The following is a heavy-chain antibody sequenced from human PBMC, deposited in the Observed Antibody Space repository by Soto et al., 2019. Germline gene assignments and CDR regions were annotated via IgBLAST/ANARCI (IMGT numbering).Heavy chain of an antibody. CDR1: GGTFTNYA. Sequence: VQLVQSGAEVKKPGSSVKVSCKASGGTFTNYAFSWVRQAPGQGLEWLGGIIPIFGTADYAQKFQGRVRSTAAEPTNTAHMELSSLRADDTAVYYCASWLKEAGIGGHYYYGMDVWGQGTTVTVSS. CDR2: IIPIFGTA. V-gene: IGHV1-69*13. CDR3: ASWLKEAGIGGHYYYGMDV. J-gene: IGHJ6*02. D-gene: IGHD1-1*01.